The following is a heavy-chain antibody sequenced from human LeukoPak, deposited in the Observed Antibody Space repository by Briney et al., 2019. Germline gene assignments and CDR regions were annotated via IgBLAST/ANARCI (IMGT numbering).Heavy chain of an antibody. CDR3: AKPLYSGYDFDY. J-gene: IGHJ4*02. Sequence: GGSLRLSCAASGFTFSDYYMSWIRQAPGKGLEWVSYISDSGSTIYYADSVKGRFTISRDNAKNSLYLQMNSLRAEDTAVYYCAKPLYSGYDFDYWGQGTLVTVSS. CDR1: GFTFSDYY. CDR2: ISDSGSTI. V-gene: IGHV3-11*01. D-gene: IGHD5-12*01.